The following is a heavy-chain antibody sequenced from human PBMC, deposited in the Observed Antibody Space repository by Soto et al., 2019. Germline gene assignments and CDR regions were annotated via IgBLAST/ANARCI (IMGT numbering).Heavy chain of an antibody. CDR3: ARGPPPQQLVHWFDP. Sequence: AASVKVSCKASGYTFTSYAIHWVRQAPGQRLEWMGWINAGNGNTKYSQKFQGRVTITRDTSASTVYMELSSLRSEDTAVYYCARGPPPQQLVHWFDPSGQGTLVTVSS. J-gene: IGHJ5*02. D-gene: IGHD6-13*01. V-gene: IGHV1-3*01. CDR2: INAGNGNT. CDR1: GYTFTSYA.